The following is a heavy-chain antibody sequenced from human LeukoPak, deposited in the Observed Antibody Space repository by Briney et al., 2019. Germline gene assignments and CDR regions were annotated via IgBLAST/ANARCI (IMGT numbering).Heavy chain of an antibody. CDR1: GFTFSHYS. CDR3: ARGYGDYGKYYFDS. D-gene: IGHD4-17*01. Sequence: AGGSLRLSCAASGFTFSHYSMNWVRQAPGKGLEWVSSISSTSSNTYCADSLKGRFTISRDNAKNSLYLQMNSLRAEDTAVYYCARGYGDYGKYYFDSWGQGTLVTVCS. CDR2: ISSTSSNT. J-gene: IGHJ4*02. V-gene: IGHV3-21*01.